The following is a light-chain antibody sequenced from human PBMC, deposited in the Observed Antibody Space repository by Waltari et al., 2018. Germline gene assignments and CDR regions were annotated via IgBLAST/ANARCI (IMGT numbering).Light chain of an antibody. Sequence: DIQMTQFPSTLSASVGDRVTITSRASQSISTCLAWHQQKPGKAPKHLIYKASSLESGVPSRFSGSGSGTEFTLTISSLQPDDFATYYCQQYEGYSTFGQGTKLEI. CDR3: QQYEGYST. CDR2: KAS. J-gene: IGKJ2*01. CDR1: QSISTC. V-gene: IGKV1-5*03.